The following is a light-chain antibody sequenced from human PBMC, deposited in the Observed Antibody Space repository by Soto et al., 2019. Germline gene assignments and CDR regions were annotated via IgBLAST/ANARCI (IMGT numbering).Light chain of an antibody. Sequence: DIVMTQSPDSLAVSLGERATINCKSSQSIFYNSNNKHYLAWYQQKPGQPPKLLIYWASTRESGVPDRFSGSASGTDFTLTISSLQSADVAIYYCQQYYSAPLTFGGGTKVHIK. CDR3: QQYYSAPLT. CDR2: WAS. J-gene: IGKJ4*01. V-gene: IGKV4-1*01. CDR1: QSIFYNSNNKHY.